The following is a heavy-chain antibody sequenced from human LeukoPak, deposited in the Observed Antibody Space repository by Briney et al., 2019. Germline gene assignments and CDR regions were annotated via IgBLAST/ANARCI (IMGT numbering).Heavy chain of an antibody. J-gene: IGHJ3*02. Sequence: GGSLRLSCAASGFPFSSYWMTWVRQAPGKGLEWVANIKQDGSEKHYVDSVKGRFTISRDNAKNSLYLQMNSLRAEDTAVYYCARDGGSGNPDAFDIWGQGTMVTVSS. CDR1: GFPFSSYW. CDR2: IKQDGSEK. CDR3: ARDGGSGNPDAFDI. D-gene: IGHD3-16*01. V-gene: IGHV3-7*01.